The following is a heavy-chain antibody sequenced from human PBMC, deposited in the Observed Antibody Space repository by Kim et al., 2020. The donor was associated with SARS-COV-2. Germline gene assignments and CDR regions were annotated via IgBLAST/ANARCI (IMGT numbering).Heavy chain of an antibody. CDR3: ARLRQQLVRGEDYFDY. V-gene: IGHV5-10-1*01. Sequence: GESLKISCKGSGYSFTSYWISWVRQMPGKGLEWMGRIDPSDSYTNYSPSFQGHVTISADKSISTAYLQWSSLKASDTAMYYCARLRQQLVRGEDYFDYWGQGTLVTVSS. CDR2: IDPSDSYT. CDR1: GYSFTSYW. J-gene: IGHJ4*02. D-gene: IGHD6-13*01.